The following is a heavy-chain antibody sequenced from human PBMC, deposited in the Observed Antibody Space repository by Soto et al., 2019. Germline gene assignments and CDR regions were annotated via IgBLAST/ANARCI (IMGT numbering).Heavy chain of an antibody. CDR1: GYTFTSYG. CDR3: ARGSGTGYYNTYFDY. Sequence: AASVKVSCKASGYTFTSYGISWVRQAPGQGLEWMGWISAYNGNTNYAQKLQGRVTMTTDTSTSTAYMELRSLRSDDTAVYYCARGSGTGYYNTYFDYWGQGTLVTVSS. D-gene: IGHD3-9*01. J-gene: IGHJ4*02. V-gene: IGHV1-18*01. CDR2: ISAYNGNT.